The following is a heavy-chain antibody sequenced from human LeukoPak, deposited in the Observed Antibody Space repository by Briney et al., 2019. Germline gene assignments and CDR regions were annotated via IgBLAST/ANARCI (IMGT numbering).Heavy chain of an antibody. D-gene: IGHD3-22*01. Sequence: SETLSPTCTVSGGSISSSSYYWGWIRQPPGKGLEWIGYIYYSGSTNYNPSLKSRVTISVDTSKNQFSLKLSSVTAADTAVYYCAREEYYYDSSGYRDYMDVWGKGTTVTVSS. CDR1: GGSISSSSYY. J-gene: IGHJ6*03. V-gene: IGHV4-61*05. CDR2: IYYSGST. CDR3: AREEYYYDSSGYRDYMDV.